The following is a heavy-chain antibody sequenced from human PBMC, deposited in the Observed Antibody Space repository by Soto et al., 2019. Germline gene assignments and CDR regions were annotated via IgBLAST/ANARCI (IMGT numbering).Heavy chain of an antibody. Sequence: ASVKVSCKASGYTFTSYGITWVRQAPGQGLEWMGWISAYNGNTKYAQKLQGRVTMTTDTSTTTAYMDLRSLRSDDTAVYYCARDPSVYCSGGSCPSYFDYWGQGTLVTVSS. J-gene: IGHJ4*02. CDR1: GYTFTSYG. CDR2: ISAYNGNT. D-gene: IGHD2-15*01. CDR3: ARDPSVYCSGGSCPSYFDY. V-gene: IGHV1-18*01.